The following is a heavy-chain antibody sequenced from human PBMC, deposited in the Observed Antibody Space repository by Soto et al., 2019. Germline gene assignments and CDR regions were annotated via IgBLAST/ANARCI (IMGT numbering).Heavy chain of an antibody. CDR1: GYTFTSYG. Sequence: QAQLVQSGAEVKKPGASVKVSCKASGYTFTSYGISWVRQAPGQGLEWMGWISAYNGNTNYAQKLQGRVTMTTDTSTSTAYMELRSLRSDDTAVYYCAIDHLPKWELPDWFDPWGQGTLVTVSS. D-gene: IGHD1-26*01. CDR3: AIDHLPKWELPDWFDP. V-gene: IGHV1-18*04. J-gene: IGHJ5*02. CDR2: ISAYNGNT.